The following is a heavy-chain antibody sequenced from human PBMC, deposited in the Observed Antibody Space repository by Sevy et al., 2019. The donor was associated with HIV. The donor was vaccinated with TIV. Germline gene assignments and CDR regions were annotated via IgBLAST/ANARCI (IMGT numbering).Heavy chain of an antibody. D-gene: IGHD2-15*01. CDR1: GFTFSNYA. J-gene: IGHJ6*02. CDR3: ARDRAYCSGGSCYSDGYYYYYGMDV. V-gene: IGHV3-30-3*01. CDR2: ISFDGSNK. Sequence: GGSLRLSCSASGFTFSNYAMHWVRQAPVKGLEWVTLISFDGSNKYEGGSGKGRFTISRDNSKNRLYLQMNSLRPEDTAIYYCARDRAYCSGGSCYSDGYYYYYGMDVWGQGTTVTVSS.